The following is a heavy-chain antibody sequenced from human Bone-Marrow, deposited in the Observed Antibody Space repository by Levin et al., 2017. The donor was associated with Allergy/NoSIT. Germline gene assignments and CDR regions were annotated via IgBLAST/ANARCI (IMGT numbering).Heavy chain of an antibody. V-gene: IGHV1-69*13. Sequence: EASVKVSCKASGGTFSTYGFVWVRQAPGQGLEWMGGITPMFGAANFAQKFQGRVTITADESTSTTYMELSSLTSDDTAVYHCAAGTTGDRAFDIWGHGTVVTVSS. CDR1: GGTFSTYG. CDR2: ITPMFGAA. J-gene: IGHJ3*02. D-gene: IGHD7-27*01. CDR3: AAGTTGDRAFDI.